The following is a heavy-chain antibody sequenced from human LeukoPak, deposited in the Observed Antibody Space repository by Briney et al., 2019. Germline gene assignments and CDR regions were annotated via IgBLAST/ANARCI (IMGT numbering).Heavy chain of an antibody. CDR2: ISSSSSYI. Sequence: PGGSLRLSCAASGFTFSSYSMNRVRQAPGKGLEWVSSISSSSSYIYYADSVKGRFTISRDNAKNSLYLQMNSLRAEDTAVYYCARDLSIAARIPFDYWGQGTLVTVSS. J-gene: IGHJ4*02. D-gene: IGHD6-6*01. CDR3: ARDLSIAARIPFDY. V-gene: IGHV3-21*01. CDR1: GFTFSSYS.